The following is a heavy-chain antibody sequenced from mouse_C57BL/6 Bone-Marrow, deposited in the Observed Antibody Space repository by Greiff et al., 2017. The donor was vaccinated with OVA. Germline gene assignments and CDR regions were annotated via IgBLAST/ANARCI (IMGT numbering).Heavy chain of an antibody. CDR3: ARYYYGSSFDY. Sequence: QVQLQQSGAELARPGASVKLSCKASGYTFTSSGISWVKQRTGQGLEWIGEIYPRSGNTYYNEKFKGKATLTADKSSSTAYMELRSLASEDSAVYVCARYYYGSSFDYWGQGTTLTVSS. D-gene: IGHD1-1*01. V-gene: IGHV1-81*01. J-gene: IGHJ2*01. CDR2: IYPRSGNT. CDR1: GYTFTSSG.